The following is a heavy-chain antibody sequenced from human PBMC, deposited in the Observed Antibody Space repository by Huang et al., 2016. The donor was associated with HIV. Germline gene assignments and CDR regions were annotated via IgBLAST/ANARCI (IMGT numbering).Heavy chain of an antibody. CDR2: ISYDEEKK. D-gene: IGHD3-3*01. Sequence: QILLIESGGGVVQPGRSLILSCAASGFTFSSYGMHWVRQAPGKGLDWVAVISYDEEKKYYADSVRGRFTISRDNSKNTLYLQMNSLRIEDTAVYYCARAPIRFLAWLLNFDYWGQGALVTVSS. V-gene: IGHV3-30*03. J-gene: IGHJ4*02. CDR3: ARAPIRFLAWLLNFDY. CDR1: GFTFSSYG.